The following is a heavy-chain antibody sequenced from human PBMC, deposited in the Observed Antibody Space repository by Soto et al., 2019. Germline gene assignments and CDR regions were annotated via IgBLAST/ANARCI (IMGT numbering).Heavy chain of an antibody. D-gene: IGHD3-10*01. CDR1: GGSISSSNYY. Sequence: SETLSLTCTVSGGSISSSNYYWGWIRQPPGKGLEWIGSIYYSGTTYYNPSLTSRVTISIDTSKNQFSLKLSSVTAADTAVYYCATAVRGDIHYYYYYGMDVWGQGTTVTVSS. CDR2: IYYSGTT. J-gene: IGHJ6*02. CDR3: ATAVRGDIHYYYYYGMDV. V-gene: IGHV4-39*01.